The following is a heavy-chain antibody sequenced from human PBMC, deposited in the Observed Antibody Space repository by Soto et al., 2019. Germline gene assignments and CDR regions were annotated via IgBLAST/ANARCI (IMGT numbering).Heavy chain of an antibody. CDR1: GYTHTELS. CDR3: ATGHLYRDAFDI. Sequence: ASVKVSCKVSGYTHTELSMHWVRQAPGKGLEWMGGFDPEDGETIYAQKFQGRVTMTEDTSTDTAYMELSSLRSEDTAVYYCATGHLYRDAFDIWGQGTMVTVSS. V-gene: IGHV1-24*01. J-gene: IGHJ3*02. CDR2: FDPEDGET.